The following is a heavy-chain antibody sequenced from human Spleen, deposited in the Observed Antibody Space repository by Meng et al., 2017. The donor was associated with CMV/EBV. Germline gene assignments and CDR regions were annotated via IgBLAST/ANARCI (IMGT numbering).Heavy chain of an antibody. CDR3: GRDLSLQVDY. CDR2: IRYDGSPQ. CDR1: GFSLTTYG. J-gene: IGHJ4*02. V-gene: IGHV3-30*02. Sequence: GESLNISCAASGFSLTTYGMHWVRQAPGKGLEWVAFIRYDGSPQYYGDAVKGRFTISRDISKNTLYLEVNSLRREDTAVYYCGRDLSLQVDYWGPGTLVTVSS.